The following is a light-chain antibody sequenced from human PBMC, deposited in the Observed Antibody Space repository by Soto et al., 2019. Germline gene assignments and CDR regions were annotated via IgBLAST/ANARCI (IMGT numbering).Light chain of an antibody. CDR1: QSINSW. V-gene: IGKV1-5*01. Sequence: IQLTQSPSSLSASVGGRVTITCRASQSINSWLAWYQQKPGKAPQLLIYDAYSLESGVTSRFSGSGSGTDFTLTISSLQPEDFATYYCQQLNSYSITFGQGTRLDIK. CDR2: DAY. J-gene: IGKJ5*01. CDR3: QQLNSYSIT.